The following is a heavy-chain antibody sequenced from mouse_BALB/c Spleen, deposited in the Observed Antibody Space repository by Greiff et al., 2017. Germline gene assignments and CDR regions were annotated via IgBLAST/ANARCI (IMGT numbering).Heavy chain of an antibody. D-gene: IGHD2-14*01. Sequence: QVQLQQSGPGLVAPSQSLSITCTVSGFSLTSYGVHWVRQPPGKGLEWLGVIWAGGSTNYNSALMSRLSISKDNSKSQVFLKMNSLQTDDTAMYYCARAAYYRYDVRVWYFDVWGAGTTVTVSS. CDR3: ARAAYYRYDVRVWYFDV. CDR2: IWAGGST. CDR1: GFSLTSYG. V-gene: IGHV2-9*02. J-gene: IGHJ1*01.